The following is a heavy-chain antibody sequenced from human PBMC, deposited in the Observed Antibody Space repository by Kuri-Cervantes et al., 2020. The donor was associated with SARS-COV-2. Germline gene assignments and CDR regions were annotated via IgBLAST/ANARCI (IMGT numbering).Heavy chain of an antibody. CDR1: GFTFDDYA. CDR3: ARTDSSGYLYAFDI. CDR2: ISWNSGSI. V-gene: IGHV3-9*03. D-gene: IGHD3-22*01. Sequence: SLKISCAASGFTFDDYAMHWVRQAPGKGLEWVSGISWNSGSIGYADSVKGRFTISRDNAKNFLYLQMNSLRAEDMALYYCARTDSSGYLYAFDIWGQGTMVTVSS. J-gene: IGHJ3*02.